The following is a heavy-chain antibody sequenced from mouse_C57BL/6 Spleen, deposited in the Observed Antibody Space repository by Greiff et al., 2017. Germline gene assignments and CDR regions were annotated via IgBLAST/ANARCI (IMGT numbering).Heavy chain of an antibody. CDR1: GFTFSDYG. D-gene: IGHD2-4*01. CDR3: ARDYDYVAWFAY. CDR2: ISSGSSTI. J-gene: IGHJ3*01. V-gene: IGHV5-17*01. Sequence: EVKVEESGGGLVKPGGSLKLSCAASGFTFSDYGMHWVRQAPEKGLEWVAYISSGSSTIYYADTVKGRFTISRDKSKNTLFLPMTSLRSEDTAMYYCARDYDYVAWFAYWGQGTLVTVSA.